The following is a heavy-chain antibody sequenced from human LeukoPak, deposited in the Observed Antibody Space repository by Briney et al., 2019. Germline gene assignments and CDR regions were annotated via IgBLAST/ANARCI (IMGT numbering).Heavy chain of an antibody. D-gene: IGHD3-22*01. V-gene: IGHV4-59*08. CDR2: VFFEGNT. J-gene: IGHJ5*02. CDR1: GVSMSGSF. Sequence: SETLSLTCTVSGVSMSGSFWSWIRQPPGKGLEWIGYVFFEGNTRYNPSLSSRLSISIDTSRSQFSLKLNSVTAADTAVYYCARHQTPHFYDSHFGPWSQGTPVTVSS. CDR3: ARHQTPHFYDSHFGP.